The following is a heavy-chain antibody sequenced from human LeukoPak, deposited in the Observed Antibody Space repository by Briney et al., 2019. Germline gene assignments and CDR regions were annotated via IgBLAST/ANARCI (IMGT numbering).Heavy chain of an antibody. D-gene: IGHD2-2*02. J-gene: IGHJ4*02. CDR1: GYTFTSYG. V-gene: IGHV1-18*01. CDR3: ARSIVVVPAAIPHQDFDY. Sequence: ASVKVSCKASGYTFTSYGISWVRQAPGQGLEWMGWISAYNGNTSYAQKLQGRVTMTTDTSTSTAYMELRSLRSDDTAVYYCARSIVVVPAAIPHQDFDYWGQGTLVTVSS. CDR2: ISAYNGNT.